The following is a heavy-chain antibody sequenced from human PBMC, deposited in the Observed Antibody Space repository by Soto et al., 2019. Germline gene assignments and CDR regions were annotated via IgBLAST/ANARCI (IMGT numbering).Heavy chain of an antibody. J-gene: IGHJ3*02. Sequence: SETLSLTCAVYGRSFSGYYWSWIRQPPGKGLEWIGEINHSGSTNYNPSLKSRVTIPVDTSKNQFSLKLSSVTAADTAVYYCARTTVTNDAFDIWGQGTMVTVSS. CDR3: ARTTVTNDAFDI. CDR1: GRSFSGYY. V-gene: IGHV4-34*01. D-gene: IGHD4-17*01. CDR2: INHSGST.